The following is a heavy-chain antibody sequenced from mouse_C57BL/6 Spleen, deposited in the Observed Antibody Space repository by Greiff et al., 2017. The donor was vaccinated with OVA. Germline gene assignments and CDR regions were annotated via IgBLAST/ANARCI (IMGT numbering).Heavy chain of an antibody. Sequence: QVQLQQPGAELVKPGASVKLSCKASGYTFTSYWMHWVKQRPGRGLEWIGRIVPNSGGTKYNEKFKSKATLTVDKPSSTAYMQLSSLTSEDSAGYYGARSTMVTTWYFDVCGTGTPGTVSS. J-gene: IGHJ1*03. CDR1: GYTFTSYW. D-gene: IGHD2-2*01. V-gene: IGHV1-72*01. CDR3: ARSTMVTTWYFDV. CDR2: IVPNSGGT.